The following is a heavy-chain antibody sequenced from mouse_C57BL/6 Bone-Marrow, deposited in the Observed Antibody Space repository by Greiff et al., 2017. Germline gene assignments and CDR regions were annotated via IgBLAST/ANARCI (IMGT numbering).Heavy chain of an antibody. V-gene: IGHV1-15*01. CDR2: IDPETGGT. CDR1: GYTFTDYE. Sequence: QVQLQQSGAELVRPGASVTLSCKASGYTFTDYEMHWVKQTPVHGLEWIGAIDPETGGTAYNQKFKGKAILTADKSSSTAYMELRSLTSEDSDVYYCTRPYYDYDRGYYALDYWGQGTSVTVS. J-gene: IGHJ4*01. CDR3: TRPYYDYDRGYYALDY. D-gene: IGHD2-4*01.